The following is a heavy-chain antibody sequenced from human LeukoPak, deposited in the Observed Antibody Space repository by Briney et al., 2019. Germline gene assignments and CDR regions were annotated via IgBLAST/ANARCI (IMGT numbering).Heavy chain of an antibody. D-gene: IGHD6-19*01. CDR2: GDYSGGT. CDR3: AGERGEEYSSGWYKTNYFYN. Sequence: SETLSLTCTVSGDSFTSVTDYWAWIRQPPGKGLEWIASGDYSGGTYNNPSLESRVAISADMSKNQISLKLTSVTGADTAVYYCAGERGEEYSSGWYKTNYFYNWGQGIRVTVSS. V-gene: IGHV4-39*07. CDR1: GDSFTSVTDY. J-gene: IGHJ4*02.